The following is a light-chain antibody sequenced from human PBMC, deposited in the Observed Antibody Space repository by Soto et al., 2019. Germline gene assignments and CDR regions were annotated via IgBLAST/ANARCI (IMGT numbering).Light chain of an antibody. CDR1: QSVNSNF. CDR3: QKRSNWPIT. Sequence: EIVLTQSPGTLSLSPGDRATLSCRASQSVNSNFLAWYQQKPGQAPRLLIYGASSRATGIPDTFSGSGSGTDFTLTISSLEPEDFAVYYCQKRSNWPITFGQGTRLEIK. CDR2: GAS. V-gene: IGKV3D-20*02. J-gene: IGKJ5*01.